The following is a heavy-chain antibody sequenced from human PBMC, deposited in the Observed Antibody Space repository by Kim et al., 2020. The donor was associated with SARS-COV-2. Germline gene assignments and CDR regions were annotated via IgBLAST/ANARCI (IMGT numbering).Heavy chain of an antibody. D-gene: IGHD4-17*01. CDR1: GFIFTTFG. Sequence: GGSLRLSCAASGFIFTTFGMHWVRQAPDKGLEWVAVLSRDGSNKYYADSVKGRFTVSRDNSKNTVYLQMNSLRLEDTAVYYCVKDDGYGDYGGHYYYGMDVWGQGTTVTVSS. J-gene: IGHJ6*02. V-gene: IGHV3-30*18. CDR3: VKDDGYGDYGGHYYYGMDV. CDR2: LSRDGSNK.